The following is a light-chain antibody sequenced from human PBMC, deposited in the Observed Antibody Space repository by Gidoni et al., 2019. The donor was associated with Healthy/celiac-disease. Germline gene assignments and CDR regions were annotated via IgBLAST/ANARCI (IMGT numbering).Light chain of an antibody. V-gene: IGKV1-39*01. CDR2: AAS. CDR3: QQSYSTPRT. CDR1: QSISSY. J-gene: IGKJ2*02. Sequence: IQLTPSPSSLSASVGDRVTITCRASQSISSYLNWYQQKPGKAPKLLIYAASSLHSGVPSRFSGSGSGTDFTLTISSLQPEDFATYYCQQSYSTPRTFGQXTKLEIK.